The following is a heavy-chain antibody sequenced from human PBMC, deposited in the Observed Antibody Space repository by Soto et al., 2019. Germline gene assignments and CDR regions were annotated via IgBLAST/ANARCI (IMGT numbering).Heavy chain of an antibody. CDR2: ISYDGSNK. Sequence: PGGSLRLSCAASGFTFSSYAMHWVRQAPGKGLEWVAVISYDGSNKYYADSVKGRFTISRDNAKDTLSLQMNSLRAEDTAMYYCAREHSSGWYNWFDPWGQGTLVTVSS. CDR1: GFTFSSYA. D-gene: IGHD6-19*01. J-gene: IGHJ5*02. CDR3: AREHSSGWYNWFDP. V-gene: IGHV3-30-3*01.